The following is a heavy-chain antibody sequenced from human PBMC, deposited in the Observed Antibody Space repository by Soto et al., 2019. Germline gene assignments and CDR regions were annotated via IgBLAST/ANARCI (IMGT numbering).Heavy chain of an antibody. Sequence: ASVKVSCKASGYTFNSYYMHWVRQAPGQGLEWVGIINPSGGSTTYAQKLQGRVTMTRDTSTSTVYMELSSLRSEDTAVYYCARRAGDMYYYGMDVWGQGTTVTVSS. CDR1: GYTFNSYY. CDR2: INPSGGST. J-gene: IGHJ6*02. V-gene: IGHV1-46*02. CDR3: ARRAGDMYYYGMDV. D-gene: IGHD2-15*01.